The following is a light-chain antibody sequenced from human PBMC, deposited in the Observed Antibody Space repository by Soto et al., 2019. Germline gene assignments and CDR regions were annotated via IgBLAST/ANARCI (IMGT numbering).Light chain of an antibody. CDR1: NIRSKS. CDR3: QVWDTSSDHLV. CDR2: YDR. Sequence: SYELTQPPSVSVAPGETASVTCGGNNIRSKSVHWYQQKPGQAPVLVIYYDRERPSGIPERFSGSNSGNTATLTISRVEAGDEADYYCQVWDTSSDHLVFGGGTKVTVL. J-gene: IGLJ2*01. V-gene: IGLV3-21*04.